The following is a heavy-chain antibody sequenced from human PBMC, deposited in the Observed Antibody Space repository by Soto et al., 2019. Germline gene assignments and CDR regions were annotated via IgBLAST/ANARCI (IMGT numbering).Heavy chain of an antibody. V-gene: IGHV5-51*01. D-gene: IGHD2-2*01. CDR3: ARGYCTTTICDPWFDP. CDR2: IYPGDSDT. CDR1: GYAFTSYW. J-gene: IGHJ5*02. Sequence: GESLKISCTGSGYAFTSYWIAWVRQMPGKGLGWMGIIYPGDSDTRYSPSFQVQVTISADKSITTAYLQWSSLKASDTAMYYCARGYCTTTICDPWFDPWGQGTLVTVSS.